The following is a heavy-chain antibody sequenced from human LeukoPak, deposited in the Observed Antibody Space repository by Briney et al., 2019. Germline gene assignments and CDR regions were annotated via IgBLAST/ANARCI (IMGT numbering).Heavy chain of an antibody. V-gene: IGHV4-30-2*01. CDR1: GGSISSGGYS. J-gene: IGHJ4*02. CDR3: ARHVWLQPFDY. D-gene: IGHD3-9*01. CDR2: MYHGGST. Sequence: PSQTLSLTCTVSGGSISSGGYSWSWIRQPPGKGLEWIGYMYHGGSTYYSPSLKSRVTISVDWSKNQFSLNLSSVTAADTAVYYCARHVWLQPFDYWGQGTLVTVSS.